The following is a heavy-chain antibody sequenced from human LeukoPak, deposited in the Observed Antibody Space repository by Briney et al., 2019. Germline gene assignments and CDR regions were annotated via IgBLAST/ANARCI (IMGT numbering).Heavy chain of an antibody. Sequence: GRSLRLSCAASGFTFNTFGIHWVRQAPGKGLDWVAVISYDGNKEYYADSVKGRFTISRDNSKNTLYLQMNSLRAEDTAVYYCARVTGGYNLVDYWGQGTLVTVSS. CDR2: ISYDGNKE. V-gene: IGHV3-30*03. J-gene: IGHJ4*02. CDR3: ARVTGGYNLVDY. CDR1: GFTFNTFG. D-gene: IGHD5-24*01.